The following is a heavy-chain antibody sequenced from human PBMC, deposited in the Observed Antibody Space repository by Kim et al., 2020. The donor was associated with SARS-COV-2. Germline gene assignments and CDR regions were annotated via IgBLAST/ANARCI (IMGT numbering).Heavy chain of an antibody. D-gene: IGHD1-26*01. CDR1: GFTFSSHV. Sequence: GGSLRLSCAASGFTFSSHVMHWVRQAPVTALEWVALLSYDGSTQKYTDSVKGRFTVSRDNSKNTLFLQMNSLRPEDTAVYYCARNLVGDTDLGPWGQGTLVTVSS. CDR3: ARNLVGDTDLGP. V-gene: IGHV3-30*03. J-gene: IGHJ5*02. CDR2: LSYDGSTQ.